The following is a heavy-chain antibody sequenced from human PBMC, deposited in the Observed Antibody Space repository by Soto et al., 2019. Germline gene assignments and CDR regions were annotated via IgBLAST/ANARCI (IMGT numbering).Heavy chain of an antibody. V-gene: IGHV1-69*13. CDR3: ARGDIVLILTGGMDV. CDR2: IIPIFGTA. CDR1: GGTFSSYA. Sequence: ASVKVSCKASGGTFSSYAISWVRQAPGQGLEWMGGIIPIFGTANYAQKFQGRVTITADESTSTAYMELSSLRSEDTAVYYCARGDIVLILTGGMDVWGQGTTVTVSS. J-gene: IGHJ6*02. D-gene: IGHD2-8*01.